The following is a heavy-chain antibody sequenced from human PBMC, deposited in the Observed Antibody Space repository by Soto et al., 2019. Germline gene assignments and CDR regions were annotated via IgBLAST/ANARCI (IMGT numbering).Heavy chain of an antibody. CDR2: IYFSGST. Sequence: PSETVSLTCIVSGGSITTSPYYWGWIRQPPGKGLEWIGSIYFSGSTYYSPSLKSRLTMSVDTSKNQFSFKLTSVTAAASAVYYCARHSPLRVVRSTWFDTWGQGTLVTVSS. CDR3: ARHSPLRVVRSTWFDT. CDR1: GGSITTSPYY. V-gene: IGHV4-39*01. J-gene: IGHJ5*02. D-gene: IGHD3-3*01.